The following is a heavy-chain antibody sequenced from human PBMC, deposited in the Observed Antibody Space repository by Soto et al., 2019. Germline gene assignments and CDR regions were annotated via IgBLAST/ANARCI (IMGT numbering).Heavy chain of an antibody. V-gene: IGHV3-30*18. Sequence: GGSQRLSCAASGFTFSSYGMHGVRQAPGKGLEWVAVISYDGSNKYYADSVKGRFTISRDNSKNTLYLQMNSLRAEDTAVYYCAKGQSGYSYGYEHYWVQGTLVPVSS. CDR3: AKGQSGYSYGYEHY. J-gene: IGHJ4*02. CDR1: GFTFSSYG. CDR2: ISYDGSNK. D-gene: IGHD5-18*01.